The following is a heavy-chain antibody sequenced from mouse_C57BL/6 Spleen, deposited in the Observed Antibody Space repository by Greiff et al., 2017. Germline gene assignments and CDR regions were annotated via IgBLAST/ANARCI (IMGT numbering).Heavy chain of an antibody. J-gene: IGHJ3*01. Sequence: DAKLVESEGGLVQPGSSMKLSCTASGFTFRDYYMAWVRQVPEKGLEWVANINYDGSSTYYLDSLKSRFIISRDNAKNILYLQMSSLKSEDTATYYCARGSGAWFAYWGQGTLVTVSA. V-gene: IGHV5-16*01. CDR2: INYDGSST. CDR3: ARGSGAWFAY. CDR1: GFTFRDYY. D-gene: IGHD1-3*01.